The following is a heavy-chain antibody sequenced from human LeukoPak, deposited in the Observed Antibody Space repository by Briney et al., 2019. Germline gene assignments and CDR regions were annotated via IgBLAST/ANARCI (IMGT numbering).Heavy chain of an antibody. J-gene: IGHJ3*02. V-gene: IGHV4-39*01. CDR2: IYYTGGT. CDR1: GGSITSSSYY. D-gene: IGHD2-21*01. CDR3: ARRLHIAPDAFDI. Sequence: PSETLSLTCSVSGGSITSSSYYWAWIRQPPEKGLEWIGSIYYTGGTNYSPSLKSRLTISVDTSKNQFSLKLSSVTAADTAVYYCARRLHIAPDAFDIWGQGTMVTVSS.